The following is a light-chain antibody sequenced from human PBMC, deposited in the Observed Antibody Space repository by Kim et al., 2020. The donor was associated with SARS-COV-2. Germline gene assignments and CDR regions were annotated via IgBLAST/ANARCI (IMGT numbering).Light chain of an antibody. CDR1: KLGDKY. J-gene: IGLJ2*01. CDR3: QAWDSSTAV. V-gene: IGLV3-1*01. CDR2: QDS. Sequence: SYELTQPPSVSVTPGQTASITCSGDKLGDKYARWYHRKPGQSPVLVIYQDSKRPSGIPERFSGSNSGNTATLTISGTQARDEADYYCQAWDSSTAVFGGGTQLTVL.